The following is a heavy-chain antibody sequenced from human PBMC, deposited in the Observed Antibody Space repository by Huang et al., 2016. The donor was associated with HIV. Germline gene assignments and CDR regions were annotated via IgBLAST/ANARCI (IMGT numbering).Heavy chain of an antibody. CDR2: GNHRGSA. CDR3: ARSLMGEDPFDI. D-gene: IGHD3-16*01. J-gene: IGHJ3*02. V-gene: IGHV4-34*01. CDR1: GGPLSGHY. Sequence: QVRLHQWGTGLVRPSETLSLTCAVYGGPLSGHYWSWVRLPPGGSLEWLGEGNHRGSAKYNPSRKSRRSMSIDTSKKQFSLKLGSVTAADTALYYCARSLMGEDPFDIWGQGTLVTVSS.